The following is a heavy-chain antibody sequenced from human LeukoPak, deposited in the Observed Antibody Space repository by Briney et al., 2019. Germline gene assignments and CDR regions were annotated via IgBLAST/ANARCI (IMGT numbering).Heavy chain of an antibody. CDR2: IKQDGSEK. V-gene: IGHV3-7*03. CDR1: GFTFSTYW. J-gene: IGHJ4*02. D-gene: IGHD4-23*01. Sequence: GGSLRLSCAASGFTFSTYWMSWVRQAPGKGLEWVANIKQDGSEKYYVDSVEGRFTISRDNAKNSLDLQMNSLRVEDTAVYYCVRGVTVPLCWGQGTLVTVSS. CDR3: VRGVTVPLC.